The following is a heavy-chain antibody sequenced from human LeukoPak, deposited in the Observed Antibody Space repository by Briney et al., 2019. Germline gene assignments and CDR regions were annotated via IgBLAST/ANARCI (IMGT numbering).Heavy chain of an antibody. Sequence: ASVKVSCKASGYTFTSYDINWVRQATGQGLEWMGWMNPNSGNTGYAQKFQGRVTITRNTSISTAYMELSSLRSEDTAVYYCARGPLSKRWFGELITNYYYYMDVWGKGTTVTVSS. V-gene: IGHV1-8*03. CDR3: ARGPLSKRWFGELITNYYYYMDV. CDR1: GYTFTSYD. D-gene: IGHD3-10*01. J-gene: IGHJ6*03. CDR2: MNPNSGNT.